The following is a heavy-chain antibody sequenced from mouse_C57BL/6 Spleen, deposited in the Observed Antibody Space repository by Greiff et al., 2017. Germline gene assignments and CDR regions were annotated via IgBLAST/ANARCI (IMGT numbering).Heavy chain of an antibody. D-gene: IGHD2-4*01. J-gene: IGHJ4*01. Sequence: VQLQQSGPELVKPGASVKISCKASGYTFTDYYMNWVKQSHGKSLEWIGDINPNNGGTSYNQKFKGKATLTVDKSSSTAYMELRSLTSEDSAVYYCARSRGLRYYAMDYWGQGTSVTVSS. CDR1: GYTFTDYY. V-gene: IGHV1-26*01. CDR2: INPNNGGT. CDR3: ARSRGLRYYAMDY.